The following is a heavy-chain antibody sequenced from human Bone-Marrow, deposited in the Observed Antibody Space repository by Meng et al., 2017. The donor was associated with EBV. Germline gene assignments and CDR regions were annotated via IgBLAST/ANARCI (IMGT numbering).Heavy chain of an antibody. J-gene: IGHJ5*02. Sequence: QVQLVGSGVGVVQPGRSLSLSCAASGFTFSGYGMFWVRQAPGKGPEWVAIIPSDGNIYYADSVKGRFTISRDNSKNTLYLQMNSLRGEDTAVYYCARDLSGRFDPWGQGTLVTVSS. D-gene: IGHD1-14*01. CDR3: ARDLSGRFDP. CDR2: IPSDGNI. V-gene: IGHV3-30*03. CDR1: GFTFSGYG.